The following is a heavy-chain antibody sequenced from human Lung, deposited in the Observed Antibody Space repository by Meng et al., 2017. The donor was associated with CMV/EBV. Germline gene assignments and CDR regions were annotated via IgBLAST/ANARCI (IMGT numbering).Heavy chain of an antibody. CDR2: INPNSGGT. CDR1: GYTFTGYY. D-gene: IGHD6-13*01. Sequence: ASVXVSXKASGYTFTGYYIHWVRQAPGQGLEWMGWINPNSGGTNYALKFQGRVTMTRDTSINTAYMELSRLRSDDTAVYYCARELEQQLSGMDAWGQGTTVTVSS. CDR3: ARELEQQLSGMDA. V-gene: IGHV1-2*02. J-gene: IGHJ6*02.